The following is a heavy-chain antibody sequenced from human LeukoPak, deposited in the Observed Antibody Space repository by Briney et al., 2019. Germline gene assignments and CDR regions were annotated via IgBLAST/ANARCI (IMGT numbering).Heavy chain of an antibody. V-gene: IGHV3-30-3*01. CDR1: GFTFRNYA. D-gene: IGHD3-22*01. CDR2: ISYDGSTK. J-gene: IGHJ5*02. CDR3: ARVYDSSGYYYGSLDP. Sequence: SGGSLRLSCAASGFTFRNYAIHWVRRAPGKGLEWVALISYDGSTKYYPDSMQGRFTISRDNSKNSLYLQMNSLRAEDTALYHCARVYDSSGYYYGSLDPWGQGTLVTVSS.